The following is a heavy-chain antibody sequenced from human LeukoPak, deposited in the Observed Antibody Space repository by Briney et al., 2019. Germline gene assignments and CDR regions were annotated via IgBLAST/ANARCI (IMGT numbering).Heavy chain of an antibody. V-gene: IGHV1-69*13. CDR1: GGTFSSYA. CDR2: IIPIFGTA. CDR3: ANYGGDCYSEYYFDY. J-gene: IGHJ4*02. Sequence: SVKVSCKASGGTFSSYAISWVRQAPGQGLEWMGGIIPIFGTANYAQKFQGRVTITADESTSTAYMELSSLRSEDTAVYYCANYGGDCYSEYYFDYWGQGTLVTVSS. D-gene: IGHD2-21*02.